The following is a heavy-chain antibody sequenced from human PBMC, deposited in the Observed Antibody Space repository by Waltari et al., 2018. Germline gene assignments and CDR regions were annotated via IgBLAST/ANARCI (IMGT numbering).Heavy chain of an antibody. CDR2: ISRDGNFK. D-gene: IGHD6-19*01. J-gene: IGHJ4*02. Sequence: QVQLVESEGGVVQPGRSLSLSCAASGFRFSNHAMHWVRQAPGKGLEWVAVISRDGNFKYYADSVRGRFDISRDNSNNTVYLQMNSVTADDTAVYYCAKAYSSGWFFPDYWGQGTLVTVSS. V-gene: IGHV3-30*18. CDR1: GFRFSNHA. CDR3: AKAYSSGWFFPDY.